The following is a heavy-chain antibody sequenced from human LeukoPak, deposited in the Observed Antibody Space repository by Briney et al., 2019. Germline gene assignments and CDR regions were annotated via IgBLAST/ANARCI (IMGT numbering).Heavy chain of an antibody. Sequence: GGALTFSCAASGVTFSRIAKYWAGQAPGKGLEWVSCISDSGGSTYYADSVKGRFTISRDNSKNTLYLQLNSLRAEDTAVYFCATKRWLREDFFDYWGQGTLVTVSS. D-gene: IGHD5-12*01. CDR1: GVTFSRIA. J-gene: IGHJ4*02. V-gene: IGHV3-23*01. CDR2: ISDSGGST. CDR3: ATKRWLREDFFDY.